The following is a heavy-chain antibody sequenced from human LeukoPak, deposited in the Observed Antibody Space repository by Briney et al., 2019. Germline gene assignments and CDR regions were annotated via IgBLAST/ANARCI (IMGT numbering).Heavy chain of an antibody. J-gene: IGHJ4*02. CDR3: ARGDYFDDSASPVDY. D-gene: IGHD2/OR15-2a*01. Sequence: GGSLRLSCVASGFTFSSYSMNWVRQAPGKGLEWVSYISSSSGTILYADSVKGRFTISRDNAKNSLYLQMNSLRAEDTAVYYCARGDYFDDSASPVDYWGQGTLVTVSS. CDR2: ISSSSGTI. CDR1: GFTFSSYS. V-gene: IGHV3-48*01.